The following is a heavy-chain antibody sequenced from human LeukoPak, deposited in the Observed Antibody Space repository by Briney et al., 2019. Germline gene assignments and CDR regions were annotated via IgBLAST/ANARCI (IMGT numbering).Heavy chain of an antibody. J-gene: IGHJ4*02. CDR2: INPNSGGT. V-gene: IGHV1-2*02. Sequence: ASVKVSCKASGYTFTGYYMHWVRQAPGQGLEWMGWINPNSGGTNYAQKLQGRVTMTTDTSTSTAYMELRSLRSDDTAVYYCARDDGNYCSGGSCYSYYFDYWGQGTLVTVSS. D-gene: IGHD2-15*01. CDR3: ARDDGNYCSGGSCYSYYFDY. CDR1: GYTFTGYY.